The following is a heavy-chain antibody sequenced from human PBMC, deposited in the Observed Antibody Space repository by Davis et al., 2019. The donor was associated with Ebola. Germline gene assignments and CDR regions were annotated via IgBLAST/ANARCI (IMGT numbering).Heavy chain of an antibody. CDR1: GGSISSYY. CDR2: IYYSGST. J-gene: IGHJ4*02. V-gene: IGHV4-59*01. D-gene: IGHD4-17*01. Sequence: MPSETLSLTCTVSGGSISSYYWSWIRQPPGKGLEWIGYIYYSGSTNYNPSLKSRVTISVDTSKNQFSLKLSSVTAADTAVYYCARVDMTTVTFDYWGQGTLVTVSS. CDR3: ARVDMTTVTFDY.